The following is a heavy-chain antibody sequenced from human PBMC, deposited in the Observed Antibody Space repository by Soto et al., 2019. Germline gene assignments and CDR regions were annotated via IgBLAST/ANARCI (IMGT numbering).Heavy chain of an antibody. J-gene: IGHJ6*02. D-gene: IGHD1-1*01. CDR3: ARDLSGGNYYYHGLDV. Sequence: GGSLRLSCAASGFTISRCGMHRVRQAPGKGLEWVAVIWSDGSNKYYADSVRGRFSISRDNAKNSLYLQMNSLRAEDTAVYYCARDLSGGNYYYHGLDVWGQGTTVTVSS. V-gene: IGHV3-33*01. CDR2: IWSDGSNK. CDR1: GFTISRCG.